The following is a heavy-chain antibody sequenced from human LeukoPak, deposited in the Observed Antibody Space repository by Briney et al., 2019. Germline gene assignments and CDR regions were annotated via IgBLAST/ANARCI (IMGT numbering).Heavy chain of an antibody. CDR3: SPPRRDSSGHYYVY. Sequence: PRGSLRLSCTASGLTFSSYVMSWLRQAPGKGLEWVSTISGSGGSTFYADSVRGRFTISRDNSRSTLYLQMKSLRAEDTATYYCSPPRRDSSGHYYVYWGQGTLVTVSS. CDR1: GLTFSSYV. V-gene: IGHV3-23*01. J-gene: IGHJ4*02. CDR2: ISGSGGST. D-gene: IGHD3-22*01.